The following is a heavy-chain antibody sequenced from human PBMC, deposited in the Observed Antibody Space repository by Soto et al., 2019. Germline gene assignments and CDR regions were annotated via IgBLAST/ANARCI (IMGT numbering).Heavy chain of an antibody. V-gene: IGHV3-15*07. CDR2: IKSKTDGGTT. Sequence: GGSLRLSCAASGFTFSNAWMNWVRQAPGKGLEWVGRIKSKTDGGTTDYAAPVKGRFTISRDDSKNTLYLQMNSLKTEDTAVYYCTTTQYYYDSSGYYSPWYYYYGMDVWGQGTTVTVSS. D-gene: IGHD3-22*01. CDR1: GFTFSNAW. CDR3: TTTQYYYDSSGYYSPWYYYYGMDV. J-gene: IGHJ6*02.